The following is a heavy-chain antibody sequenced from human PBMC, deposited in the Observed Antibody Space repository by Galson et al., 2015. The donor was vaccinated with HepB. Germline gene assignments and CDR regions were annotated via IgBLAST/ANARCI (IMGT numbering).Heavy chain of an antibody. J-gene: IGHJ3*02. Sequence: SLRLSCAASGFTFSSYEMNWVRQAPGKGLEWVSYISSSGSTIYYADSVKGRFTISRDNAKNSLYLQMNSLRAEDTAVYYCASTYSSSWYRAFDIWGQGTMVTVSS. CDR2: ISSSGSTI. CDR1: GFTFSSYE. D-gene: IGHD6-13*01. V-gene: IGHV3-48*03. CDR3: ASTYSSSWYRAFDI.